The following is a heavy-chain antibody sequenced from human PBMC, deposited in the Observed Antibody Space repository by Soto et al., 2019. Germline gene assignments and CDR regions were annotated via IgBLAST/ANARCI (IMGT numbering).Heavy chain of an antibody. J-gene: IGHJ4*02. Sequence: PVGSLRLSCAASGFTFSNYGMHWVRQAPGKGLEWVAVISYDGRDKYYGESVKGRFTIFRDNSKNTLYLEMNTLRPDDTGVYYCAKDRGFCNGGSCYGFDYWSQGTLVTVSS. CDR3: AKDRGFCNGGSCYGFDY. CDR2: ISYDGRDK. V-gene: IGHV3-30*18. CDR1: GFTFSNYG. D-gene: IGHD2-15*01.